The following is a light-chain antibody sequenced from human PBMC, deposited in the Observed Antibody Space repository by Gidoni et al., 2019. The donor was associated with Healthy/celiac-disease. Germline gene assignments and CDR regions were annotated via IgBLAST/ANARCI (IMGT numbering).Light chain of an antibody. CDR3: NSRDSSGNHVV. Sequence: SSELTQDPALSVALGQTVRITCQGDSLRSYYASGYQQKPGQDPVLVIYGKNNRPSGIPDRFSGSSSGNTASLTITGAQAEDEADYYCNSRDSSGNHVVFGGGTKLTVL. CDR1: SLRSYY. J-gene: IGLJ2*01. V-gene: IGLV3-19*01. CDR2: GKN.